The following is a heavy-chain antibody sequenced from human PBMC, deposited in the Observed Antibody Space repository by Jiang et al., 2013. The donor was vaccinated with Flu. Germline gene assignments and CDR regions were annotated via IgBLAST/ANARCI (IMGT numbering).Heavy chain of an antibody. Sequence: GGSLRLSCATSGFTFNNYAMSWVRQAPGKGLEGVSVISGSGSNTNYADSVKGRFTISRDNSKNTLYLQMNSLRAEDTAVYYCAKDGWLHYYTNWGQGTLVTVSS. CDR3: AKDGWLHYYTN. CDR2: ISGSGSNT. V-gene: IGHV3-23*01. D-gene: IGHD3-10*01. J-gene: IGHJ4*02. CDR1: GFTFNNYA.